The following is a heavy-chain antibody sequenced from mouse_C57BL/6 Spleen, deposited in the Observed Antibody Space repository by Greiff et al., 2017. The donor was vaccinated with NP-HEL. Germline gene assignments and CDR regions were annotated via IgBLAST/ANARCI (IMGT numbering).Heavy chain of an antibody. D-gene: IGHD3-2*02. V-gene: IGHV10-1*01. CDR2: ISRKSNNYAT. CDR3: VRQDSSGYYAMDY. Sequence: VQLKESGGGLVQPKGSLKLSCAASGFSFNTYAMNWVRQAPGQGLEWVARISRKSNNYATYYADSVKDRFTISRDDSESMLYLQMNNLKTEDTAMYDCVRQDSSGYYAMDYWGQGTSVTVSS. CDR1: GFSFNTYA. J-gene: IGHJ4*01.